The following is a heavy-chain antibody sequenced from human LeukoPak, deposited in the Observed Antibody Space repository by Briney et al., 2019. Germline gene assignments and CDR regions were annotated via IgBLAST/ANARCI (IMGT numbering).Heavy chain of an antibody. Sequence: SETLSLTCTVSGGSISCSSYYWGWIRQPPGKGLEWIGSIYYSGSTYYNPSLKSRVTISVDTSKNQFSLKLSSVTAADTAVYYCARLWWELPDYWGQGTLVTVSS. V-gene: IGHV4-39*01. D-gene: IGHD1-26*01. J-gene: IGHJ4*02. CDR2: IYYSGST. CDR3: ARLWWELPDY. CDR1: GGSISCSSYY.